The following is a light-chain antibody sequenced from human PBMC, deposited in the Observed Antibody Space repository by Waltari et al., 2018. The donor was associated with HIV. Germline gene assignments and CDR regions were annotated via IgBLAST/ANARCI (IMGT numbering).Light chain of an antibody. CDR3: QQLNRYPLT. Sequence: DIEMTQSPSPLSASVGDRVSITCRASQSILNYLNWYQQKPGRAPQVLIYAASTLQSGVPSRFSGSGSGTEFTLTISSLQPEDFATYYCQQLNRYPLTFGGGTKVEIK. V-gene: IGKV1-9*01. J-gene: IGKJ4*01. CDR1: QSILNY. CDR2: AAS.